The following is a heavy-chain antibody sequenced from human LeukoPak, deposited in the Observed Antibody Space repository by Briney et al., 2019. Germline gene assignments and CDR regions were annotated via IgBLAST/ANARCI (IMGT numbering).Heavy chain of an antibody. V-gene: IGHV3-23*01. Sequence: PGGSLRLSCAASGFTFSYAMSWVRQATGKGLEWVSAITGSGTSTYYSDSVKGRFTISRDNSKNTLYLQMNSLRAEDTAVYYCAKYISGWYYFDYCGQGTLVTVSS. D-gene: IGHD6-19*01. CDR1: GFTFSYA. CDR3: AKYISGWYYFDY. CDR2: ITGSGTST. J-gene: IGHJ4*02.